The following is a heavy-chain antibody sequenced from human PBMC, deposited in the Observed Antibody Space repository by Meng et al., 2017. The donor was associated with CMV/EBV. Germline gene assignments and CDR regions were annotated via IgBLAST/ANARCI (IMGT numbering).Heavy chain of an antibody. CDR2: MNPNSGNT. Sequence: ASVKVSCKASGYTFTNYDINWVRQATGQGFEWMGWMNPNSGNTGYAQKFQGRVTMTRNTSISTAYMELSSLRSEDTAVYYCARGVRYYDFWSGLSNLQTTYGMDVWGQGTTVTVSS. V-gene: IGHV1-8*01. J-gene: IGHJ6*02. CDR1: GYTFTNYD. D-gene: IGHD3-3*01. CDR3: ARGVRYYDFWSGLSNLQTTYGMDV.